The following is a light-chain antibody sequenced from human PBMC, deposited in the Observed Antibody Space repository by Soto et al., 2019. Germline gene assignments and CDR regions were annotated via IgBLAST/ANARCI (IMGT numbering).Light chain of an antibody. J-gene: IGKJ4*01. Sequence: ERGMTPSPATLPVSGGEIATLSCRASQSVDSNFAWYQQQPRHAPRLLLYDASSSATGIPARFSGGGSGRAFTITISRLEHEDFAVYYCQQFSSYPLTFGGGTKVDI. CDR3: QQFSSYPLT. CDR1: QSVDSN. V-gene: IGKV3D-15*01. CDR2: DAS.